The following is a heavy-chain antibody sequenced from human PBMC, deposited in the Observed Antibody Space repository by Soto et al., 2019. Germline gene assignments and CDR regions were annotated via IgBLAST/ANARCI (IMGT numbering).Heavy chain of an antibody. CDR3: ARVSSGSSWYYYYYGMDV. CDR1: GGSISSYY. D-gene: IGHD6-13*01. V-gene: IGHV4-59*01. CDR2: IYYSGST. J-gene: IGHJ6*02. Sequence: PSETLSLTCTVSGGSISSYYWSWIRQPPGKGLEWIGYIYYSGSTNYNPSLKSRVTISVDTSKNQFSLKLSSVTAADTAVYYCARVSSGSSWYYYYYGMDVWGQGTTVTVSS.